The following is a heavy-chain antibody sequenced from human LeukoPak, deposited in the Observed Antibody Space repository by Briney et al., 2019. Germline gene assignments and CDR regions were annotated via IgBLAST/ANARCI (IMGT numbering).Heavy chain of an antibody. CDR2: ISSSSSYI. V-gene: IGHV3-11*06. CDR3: AREGEEGNYFDY. CDR1: GFTFSDYY. Sequence: GRSLRLSCAASGFTFSDYYMSWIRQAPGKGLEWVSSISSSSSYIYYADSVKGRFTISRDNAKNSLYLQMNSLRAEDTAVYYCAREGEEGNYFDYWGQGTLVTVSS. D-gene: IGHD3-16*01. J-gene: IGHJ4*02.